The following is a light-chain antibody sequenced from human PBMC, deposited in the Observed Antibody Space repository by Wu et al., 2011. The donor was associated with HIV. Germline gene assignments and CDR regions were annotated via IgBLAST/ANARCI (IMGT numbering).Light chain of an antibody. Sequence: EIVMTQSPETLSVSPGERATLSCRASQSVNTRLAWYQQKPGQAPRLLIYDASTRATDIPARFSGSGSGTEFTLTISDMQSEDFALYYCQQYDNWPLYSFGQGT. J-gene: IGKJ2*01. CDR1: QSVNTR. CDR2: DAS. V-gene: IGKV3-15*01. CDR3: QQYDNWPLYS.